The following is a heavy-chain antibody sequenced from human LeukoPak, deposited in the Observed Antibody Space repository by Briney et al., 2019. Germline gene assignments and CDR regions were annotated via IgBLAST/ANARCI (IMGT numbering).Heavy chain of an antibody. V-gene: IGHV1-69*13. CDR3: ARIDNTYCTNGVCAPGNWFDP. CDR1: GGTFSSYA. CDR2: TIPIFGTA. J-gene: IGHJ5*02. D-gene: IGHD2-8*01. Sequence: SVKVSCKASGGTFSSYAISWVRQAPGQGLEWMGGTIPIFGTANYAQKFQGRVTITADESTSTAYMEPSSLRSEDTAVHYCARIDNTYCTNGVCAPGNWFDPWGQGTLVTVSS.